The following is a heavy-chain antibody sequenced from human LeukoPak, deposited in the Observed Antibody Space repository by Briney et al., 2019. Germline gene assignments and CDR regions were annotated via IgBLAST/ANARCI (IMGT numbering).Heavy chain of an antibody. Sequence: ASVKVSCKASGYTFTSYAMHWVRQAPGQRLEWMGWINADNDNTKYSQKFQGRVTITRDTSASTAYMELSSLRSEDTAVYYCARGYFVAGRILGYWGQGTLVTVSS. J-gene: IGHJ4*02. CDR3: ARGYFVAGRILGY. CDR1: GYTFTSYA. CDR2: INADNDNT. V-gene: IGHV1-3*01. D-gene: IGHD6-19*01.